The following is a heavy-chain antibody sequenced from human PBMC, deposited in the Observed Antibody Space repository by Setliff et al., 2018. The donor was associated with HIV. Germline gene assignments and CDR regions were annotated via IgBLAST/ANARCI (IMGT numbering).Heavy chain of an antibody. D-gene: IGHD3-10*01. Sequence: SETLSLTCTVSGASISSSSYYWGWIRQPPGKGLEWIGSIYYSGSTYYNPSLKSRVTISVDTSKNQFSLKMSSVTAADTAVYYCARSLSGSGSYLDYWGQGTLVTVSS. CDR1: GASISSSSYY. V-gene: IGHV4-39*07. J-gene: IGHJ4*03. CDR2: IYYSGST. CDR3: ARSLSGSGSYLDY.